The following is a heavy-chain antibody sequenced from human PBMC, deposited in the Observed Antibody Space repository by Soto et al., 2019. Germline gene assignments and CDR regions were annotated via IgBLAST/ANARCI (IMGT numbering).Heavy chain of an antibody. J-gene: IGHJ6*02. CDR2: ISYDGSNK. Sequence: QVQLVESGGGVVQPGRSLRLSCAASGFTFSSYAMHWVRQAPGKGLEWVAVISYDGSNKYYADSVKGRFTISRDNSKNTLYLQMNSLRAEDTAVYYCARAEDIVATITDYYYGMDVWGQGTTVTVSS. V-gene: IGHV3-30-3*01. D-gene: IGHD5-12*01. CDR3: ARAEDIVATITDYYYGMDV. CDR1: GFTFSSYA.